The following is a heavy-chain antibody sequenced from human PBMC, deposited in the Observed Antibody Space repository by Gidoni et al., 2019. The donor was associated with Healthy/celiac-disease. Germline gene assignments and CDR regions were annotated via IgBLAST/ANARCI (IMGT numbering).Heavy chain of an antibody. Sequence: QVQLQESGPGLVKPSQPLSLTCTVSGGPIRSCDYFWSWIRQPPGKGLEWIGYIYYSGSTYYNPSLKSRVTISVDTSKNQFSLKLSSVTAADTAVYYCARTYYYDSSGYPWGGIRLDYFDYWGQGTLVTVSS. CDR1: GGPIRSCDYF. V-gene: IGHV4-30-4*01. CDR2: IYYSGST. D-gene: IGHD3-22*01. CDR3: ARTYYYDSSGYPWGGIRLDYFDY. J-gene: IGHJ4*02.